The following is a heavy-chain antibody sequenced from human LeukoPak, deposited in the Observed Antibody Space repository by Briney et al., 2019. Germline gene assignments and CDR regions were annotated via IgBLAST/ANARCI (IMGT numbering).Heavy chain of an antibody. J-gene: IGHJ4*02. CDR3: TRGSYYYDSSGGSLRLDY. CDR2: IYYSGTT. CDR1: GGSISRYY. Sequence: SETLSLTCTVSGGSISRYYWSWIRQPPGKGLEWIGYIYYSGTTNYNPSLKRRVTISVDTSKNQFSLKLSSVTAADTAVYYCTRGSYYYDSSGGSLRLDYWGQGTLVIVSS. V-gene: IGHV4-59*01. D-gene: IGHD3-22*01.